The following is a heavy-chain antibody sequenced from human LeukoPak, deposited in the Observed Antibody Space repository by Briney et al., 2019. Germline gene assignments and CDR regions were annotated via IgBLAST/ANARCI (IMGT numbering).Heavy chain of an antibody. CDR1: GGTFSSYA. V-gene: IGHV1-69*04. J-gene: IGHJ4*02. CDR3: ARDLGGSYYVDYFDY. CDR2: IIPILGIA. Sequence: ASVKVSCKASGGTFSSYAISWVRQAPGQGLEWMGRIIPILGIANYAQKFQGRVTITADKSTSTAYMELSSLRYEDTAVYYCARDLGGSYYVDYFDYWGPGTLVTVSS. D-gene: IGHD1-26*01.